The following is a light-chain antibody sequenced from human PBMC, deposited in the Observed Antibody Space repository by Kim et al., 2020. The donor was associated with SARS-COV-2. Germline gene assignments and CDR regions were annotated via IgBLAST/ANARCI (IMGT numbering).Light chain of an antibody. CDR2: AAS. Sequence: ASVGDRVTITCRASQDIGRYLAWYQQKPLKAPRLLIYAASTLQNAVPSGFGGSGSGTEFTLTISSLQPEDFATYYCQQVHTYPLTFGPGTKVDIK. CDR1: QDIGRY. CDR3: QQVHTYPLT. V-gene: IGKV1-9*01. J-gene: IGKJ3*01.